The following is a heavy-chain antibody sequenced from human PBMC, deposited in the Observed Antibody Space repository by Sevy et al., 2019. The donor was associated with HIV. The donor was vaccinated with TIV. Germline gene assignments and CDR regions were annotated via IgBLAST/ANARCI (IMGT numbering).Heavy chain of an antibody. CDR2: ISYDGNNK. CDR3: ARDSDGYKLQFDY. V-gene: IGHV3-30-3*01. D-gene: IGHD5-12*01. J-gene: IGHJ4*02. CDR1: GFTFSSYA. Sequence: GGSLRLSCVASGFTFSSYAMHWVRQAPGKGLEWVAVISYDGNNKYFADSLKGRFTISRDNSKNTLYLQMNSLRTEDTAVYYCARDSDGYKLQFDYWGQGTLVTVSS.